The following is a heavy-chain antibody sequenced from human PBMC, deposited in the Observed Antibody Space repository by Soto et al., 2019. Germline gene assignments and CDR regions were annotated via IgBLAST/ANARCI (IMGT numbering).Heavy chain of an antibody. CDR3: ARSDCYGVCRGKWLDP. V-gene: IGHV4-4*02. J-gene: IGHJ5*02. CDR1: GGSISSDDW. D-gene: IGHD2-21*02. CDR2: IYHSGTT. Sequence: QVQLQESGPGLVKPSGTLSLTCAVSGGSISSDDWWTWVRQTPGKGLEWIGEIYHSGTTNYNPSLMSRVTIAVDKAKSQFSLRLDSVTAADMAVYYCARSDCYGVCRGKWLDPWGQGILVTVSS.